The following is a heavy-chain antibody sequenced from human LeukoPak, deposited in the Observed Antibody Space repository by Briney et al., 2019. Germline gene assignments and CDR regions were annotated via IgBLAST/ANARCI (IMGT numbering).Heavy chain of an antibody. Sequence: GGSLRLSCAASGLTFSSYAMSWVRQAPGKGLEWVSAISGSGGSTYYADSVKGRFTISRDNSKNTLYLQMNSLRAEDTAVYYCAKFALGIVVVPAALYWGQGTLVAVSS. CDR2: ISGSGGST. V-gene: IGHV3-23*01. CDR1: GLTFSSYA. J-gene: IGHJ4*02. D-gene: IGHD2-2*01. CDR3: AKFALGIVVVPAALY.